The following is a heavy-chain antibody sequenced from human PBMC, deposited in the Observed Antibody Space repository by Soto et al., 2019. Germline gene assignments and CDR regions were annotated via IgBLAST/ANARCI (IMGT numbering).Heavy chain of an antibody. J-gene: IGHJ6*02. D-gene: IGHD6-19*01. V-gene: IGHV1-8*01. Sequence: ASVEVSCKASGYTFTSYDINWVRQATGQGLEWMGWMNPNSGNTGYAQKFQGRVTMTRNTSISTAYMELSSLRSEDTAVYYCARGGGGWRYYYYYGMDVWGQGTTVTVSS. CDR3: ARGGGGWRYYYYYGMDV. CDR2: MNPNSGNT. CDR1: GYTFTSYD.